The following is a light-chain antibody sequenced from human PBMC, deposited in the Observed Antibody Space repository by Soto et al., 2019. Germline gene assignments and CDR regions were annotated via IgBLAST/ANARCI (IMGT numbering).Light chain of an antibody. Sequence: SVLTQPPSASGSPGQSVTISCTGTKNDIGVYDFVSWYQHHPGKAPRLIIYEVVQRPSGVPDRFSGSKSGNTASLTVSGLQAADEADYYCSSYAGSSNVFGTGTKVTVL. CDR3: SSYAGSSNV. V-gene: IGLV2-8*01. CDR1: KNDIGVYDF. J-gene: IGLJ1*01. CDR2: EVV.